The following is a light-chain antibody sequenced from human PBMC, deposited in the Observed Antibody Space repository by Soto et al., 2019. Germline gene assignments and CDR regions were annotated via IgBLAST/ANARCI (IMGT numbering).Light chain of an antibody. V-gene: IGLV2-14*01. CDR3: SSYASSSTLWL. J-gene: IGLJ3*02. CDR2: EVK. CDR1: ISDIGGYNY. Sequence: QSALTQPASVSGSPGQSITISCTGTISDIGGYNYVSWYQQHPGKAPKLLIYEVKNRPSGVSNRFSGSKSGNTASLTISGLQADDEADYYCSSYASSSTLWLFGGGTKLTVL.